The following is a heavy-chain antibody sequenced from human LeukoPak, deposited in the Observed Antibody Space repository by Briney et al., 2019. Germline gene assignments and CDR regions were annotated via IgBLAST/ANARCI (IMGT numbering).Heavy chain of an antibody. CDR1: GGSISSGRYY. Sequence: SETLSLTCNVSGGSISSGRYYWSWIRQPPGKGLEWIGYIFYSGGTNYNPSLKSRVTISVDTSKKQFSLKLTSVTAADTAVYYCARMQREDDFWSGYLGYWGQGTLVTVSS. J-gene: IGHJ4*02. D-gene: IGHD3-3*01. CDR2: IFYSGGT. V-gene: IGHV4-61*01. CDR3: ARMQREDDFWSGYLGY.